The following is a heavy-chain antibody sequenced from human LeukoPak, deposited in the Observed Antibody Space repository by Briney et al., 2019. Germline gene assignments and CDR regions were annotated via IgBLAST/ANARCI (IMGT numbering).Heavy chain of an antibody. V-gene: IGHV3-30-3*01. Sequence: PGGSLRLSCAASGFTFSSYPMHWVRQSPGKGLEWVAVISNDGNNKYYAGSVEGRFTISRDNSKNTLYLQMNSLRAEDMAVYYCVREPLSVVQRFDYWGQGTLVTVSS. CDR1: GFTFSSYP. CDR3: VREPLSVVQRFDY. CDR2: ISNDGNNK. J-gene: IGHJ4*02. D-gene: IGHD1-1*01.